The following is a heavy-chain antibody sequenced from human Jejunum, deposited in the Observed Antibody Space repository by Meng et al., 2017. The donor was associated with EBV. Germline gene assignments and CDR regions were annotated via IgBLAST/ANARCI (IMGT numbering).Heavy chain of an antibody. D-gene: IGHD6-25*01. CDR1: GFIFSDYW. CDR2: INTYGSTT. Sequence: EVQLVGSGGGLVSPGGSLRLSCATSGFIFSDYWMHWVRQAPGKGLVWVSRINTYGSTTNYADSVKGRFTISRDNAENTLFLQMNSLKAEDTAVYYCTRAGSYRHDYWGQGTLVTVSS. J-gene: IGHJ4*02. CDR3: TRAGSYRHDY. V-gene: IGHV3-74*01.